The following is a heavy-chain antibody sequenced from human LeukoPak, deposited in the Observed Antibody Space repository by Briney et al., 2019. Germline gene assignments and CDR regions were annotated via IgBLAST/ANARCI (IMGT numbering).Heavy chain of an antibody. CDR3: ARGEHDAFDI. J-gene: IGHJ3*02. V-gene: IGHV3-21*01. D-gene: IGHD1/OR15-1a*01. CDR1: GFTFSSYS. CDR2: ITSSSNYI. Sequence: GGSLRLSCAASGFTFSSYSMNWVRQAPGRGLEWVSSITSSSNYIYYADSLKGRFTISRDNAKNSLYLQMNSLRAEDTAVYYCARGEHDAFDIWGQGTMVTVSS.